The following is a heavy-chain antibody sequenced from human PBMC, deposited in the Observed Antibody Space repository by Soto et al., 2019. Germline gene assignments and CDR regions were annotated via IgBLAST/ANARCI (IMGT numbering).Heavy chain of an antibody. J-gene: IGHJ3*01. Sequence: SETLSLTCAVYGGSFSGYYWSWIRQPPGKGLEWIGEINHSGSTNYNPSLKSRVTISVDTSKNQFSPKLSSVTAADTAVYYCATGGQRALGYCSGGSCYGWFAFDVWGQGTIVTVSS. V-gene: IGHV4-34*01. D-gene: IGHD2-15*01. CDR2: INHSGST. CDR1: GGSFSGYY. CDR3: ATGGQRALGYCSGGSCYGWFAFDV.